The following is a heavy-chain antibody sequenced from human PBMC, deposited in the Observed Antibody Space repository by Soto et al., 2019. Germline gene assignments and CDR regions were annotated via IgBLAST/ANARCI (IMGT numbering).Heavy chain of an antibody. D-gene: IGHD6-13*01. CDR2: IIPIFGTA. V-gene: IGHV1-69*13. CDR3: ARVRGITQYYYYGMDV. Sequence: SVKVSCKASGGTFSSYAISCVRQAPGQGLEWMGGIIPIFGTANYAQKFQGRVTITADESTSTAYMELSSLRSEDTAVYYCARVRGITQYYYYGMDVWGQGTTVTVSS. CDR1: GGTFSSYA. J-gene: IGHJ6*02.